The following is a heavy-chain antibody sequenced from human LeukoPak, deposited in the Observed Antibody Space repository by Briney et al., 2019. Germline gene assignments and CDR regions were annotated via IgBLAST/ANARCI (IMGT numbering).Heavy chain of an antibody. CDR2: IYHSGST. V-gene: IGHV4-38-2*02. CDR1: GYSISSGYY. J-gene: IGHJ4*02. CDR3: AKGYRIAVAGDTLSFDY. Sequence: SETLSLTCTVSGYSISSGYYWGWIRQPPGKGLEWIGSIYHSGSTYYNPSLKSRVTISVDTSKNQFSLKLSSVTAADTAVYYCAKGYRIAVAGDTLSFDYWGQGTLVTVSS. D-gene: IGHD6-19*01.